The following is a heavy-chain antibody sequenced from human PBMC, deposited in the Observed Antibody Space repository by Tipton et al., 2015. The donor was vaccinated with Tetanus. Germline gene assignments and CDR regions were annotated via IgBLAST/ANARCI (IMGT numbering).Heavy chain of an antibody. CDR3: AKAIWFGELFRGADY. V-gene: IGHV3-30*18. Sequence: SLRLSCAASGFTFSSYGMHWVRQAPGKGLEWVAVISYDGSNKYYVDSVKGRFTISRDNSKNTLYLQMNSLRAEDTAVYYCAKAIWFGELFRGADYWGQGTLVTVSS. CDR1: GFTFSSYG. D-gene: IGHD3-10*01. J-gene: IGHJ4*02. CDR2: ISYDGSNK.